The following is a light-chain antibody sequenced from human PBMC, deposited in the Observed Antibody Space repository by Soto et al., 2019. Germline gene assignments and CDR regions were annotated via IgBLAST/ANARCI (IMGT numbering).Light chain of an antibody. CDR3: QQCYGPPYT. CDR1: QGVLYSSNNKNY. J-gene: IGKJ2*01. Sequence: DIVMTQSPDSLAVSLGERATINCKSSQGVLYSSNNKNYLTWYQQKPGQPPKLLIYWASTRESGVPDRFSGSGSGTDFTLTISSLQAEDVAVYYCQQCYGPPYTFGQGTKLEIK. V-gene: IGKV4-1*01. CDR2: WAS.